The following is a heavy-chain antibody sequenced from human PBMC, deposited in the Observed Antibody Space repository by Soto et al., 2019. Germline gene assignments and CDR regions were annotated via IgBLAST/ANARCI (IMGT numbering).Heavy chain of an antibody. J-gene: IGHJ3*02. V-gene: IGHV1-46*01. Sequence: QVQLVQSGAEVKKPGASVKVSCKASGYTFTSYYMHWVRQAPGQGLEWMGIINPSGGSTSYAQKCQGRVTMTRDTSTSTVYMVLSSLKSEDTAVYYCARDQLYYYDSSGYYDPDAFDIWGQGTMVTVSS. CDR3: ARDQLYYYDSSGYYDPDAFDI. CDR2: INPSGGST. CDR1: GYTFTSYY. D-gene: IGHD3-22*01.